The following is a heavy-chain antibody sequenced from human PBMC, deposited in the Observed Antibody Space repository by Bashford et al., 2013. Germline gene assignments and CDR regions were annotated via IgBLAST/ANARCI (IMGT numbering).Heavy chain of an antibody. D-gene: IGHD4-23*01. CDR3: VRWGXNGGNPPXAFDV. CDR1: GVSITSYH. J-gene: IGHJ3*01. CDR2: IFHTGSA. Sequence: SSETLSLTCAVYGVSITSYHWNWIRQAPGKGLEWIGYIFHTGSALYSPSLRSRVSMSVDTSKSQVSLNLRSVNAADTAVYYCVRWGXNGGNPPXAFDVWGQGTLVTVSS. V-gene: IGHV4-59*01.